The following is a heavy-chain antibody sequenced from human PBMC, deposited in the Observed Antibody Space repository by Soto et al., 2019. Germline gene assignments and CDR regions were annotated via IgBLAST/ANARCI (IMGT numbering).Heavy chain of an antibody. CDR3: AKDISDKQQLIPYYFDY. V-gene: IGHV3-9*01. CDR2: ISWNSGSI. J-gene: IGHJ4*02. D-gene: IGHD6-13*01. Sequence: EVQLVESGGGLVQPGSSLRLCCAASGFTFDDYAMHWVQQAPGKGLEWVSGISWNSGSIGYADSVKGRFTISRDNAKNSLYLQMNSLRAEDTALYYCAKDISDKQQLIPYYFDYWGQGTLVTVSS. CDR1: GFTFDDYA.